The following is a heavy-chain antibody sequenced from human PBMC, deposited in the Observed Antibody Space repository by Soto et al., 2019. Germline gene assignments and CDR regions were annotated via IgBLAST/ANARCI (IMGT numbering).Heavy chain of an antibody. CDR2: ISPYNGNT. Sequence: QIQLVQSGAEVKKPGASVRVSCETSGYTFVSYGISWVRQAPGQGLEWMGWISPYNGNTNYAEKFKDRVTLTTDTSTDTAFLDLRSLTXXXXXXYFCARDQYYFDSSGYYDFWGQGTLVTVSS. CDR3: ARDQYYFDSSGYYDF. V-gene: IGHV1-18*04. CDR1: GYTFVSYG. J-gene: IGHJ4*02. D-gene: IGHD3-22*01.